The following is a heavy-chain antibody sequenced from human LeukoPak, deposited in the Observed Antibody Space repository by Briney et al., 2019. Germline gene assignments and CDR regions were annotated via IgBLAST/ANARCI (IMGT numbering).Heavy chain of an antibody. J-gene: IGHJ4*02. D-gene: IGHD3-10*01. CDR1: GGSISSYY. CDR3: ARGLYYYGSGTHIRNVVYFDY. V-gene: IGHV4-34*01. Sequence: PSETLSLTCTVSGGSISSYYWSWIRQPPGKGLEWIGEINHSGSTNYNPSLKSRVTISVDTSKNQFSLKLSSVTAADTAVYYCARGLYYYGSGTHIRNVVYFDYWGQGTLVTVSS. CDR2: INHSGST.